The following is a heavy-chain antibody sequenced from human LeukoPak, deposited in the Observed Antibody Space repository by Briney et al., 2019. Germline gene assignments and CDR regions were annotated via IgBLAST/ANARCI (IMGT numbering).Heavy chain of an antibody. CDR3: ARDTSSSWYGNWFDP. CDR2: IKSKTDGGTT. J-gene: IGHJ5*02. Sequence: GGSLRLSCAASGFTFSNAWMNWVRQAPGKGLEWVGRIKSKTDGGTTDYAAPVKGRFTISRDDSENTLYLQMNSLRAEDTAVYYCARDTSSSWYGNWFDPWGQGTLVTVSS. CDR1: GFTFSNAW. V-gene: IGHV3-15*07. D-gene: IGHD6-13*01.